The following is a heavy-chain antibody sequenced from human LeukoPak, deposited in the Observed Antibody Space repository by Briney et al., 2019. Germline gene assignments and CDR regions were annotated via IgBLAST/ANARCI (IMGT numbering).Heavy chain of an antibody. V-gene: IGHV3-23*01. CDR1: GLTFRSYA. Sequence: GGSLRLSCAASGLTFRSYAMNWVRQAPGKGLEWVSAISGSGGSTYYADSVKGRFTISRDNSKNTLYLQMNSLRAEDTAVYYCAKVCSSGYYLSDAFDIWGQGTMVTVSS. J-gene: IGHJ3*02. D-gene: IGHD3-22*01. CDR2: ISGSGGST. CDR3: AKVCSSGYYLSDAFDI.